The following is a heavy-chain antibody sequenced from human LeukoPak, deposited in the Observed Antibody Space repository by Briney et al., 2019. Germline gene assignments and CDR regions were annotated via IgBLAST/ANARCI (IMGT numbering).Heavy chain of an antibody. Sequence: GGSLRLSCAASGFPFSSYAMHWVRQAPGKGLEWVAFIRYDGSNKYYADSVKGRFTISRDNSKNTLYLQMNSLRAEDTAVYYCAKFSGTIGTIDYWGQGTLVTVSS. CDR1: GFPFSSYA. CDR3: AKFSGTIGTIDY. J-gene: IGHJ4*02. V-gene: IGHV3-30*02. D-gene: IGHD1-1*01. CDR2: IRYDGSNK.